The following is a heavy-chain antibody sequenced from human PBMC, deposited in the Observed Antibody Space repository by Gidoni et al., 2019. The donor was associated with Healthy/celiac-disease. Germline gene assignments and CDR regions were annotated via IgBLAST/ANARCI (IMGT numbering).Heavy chain of an antibody. CDR1: GFTFSDYY. D-gene: IGHD3-3*01. J-gene: IGHJ6*02. CDR3: ARERTPKLRFLEWSSHYYYGMDV. CDR2: ISSSSSYT. V-gene: IGHV3-11*06. Sequence: QVQLVESGGGLVKPGGSLRLSCAASGFTFSDYYMSWIRQAPGKGLEWVSYISSSSSYTNYADSVKGRFTISRDNAKNSLYLQMNSLRAEDTAVYYCARERTPKLRFLEWSSHYYYGMDVWGQGTTVTVSS.